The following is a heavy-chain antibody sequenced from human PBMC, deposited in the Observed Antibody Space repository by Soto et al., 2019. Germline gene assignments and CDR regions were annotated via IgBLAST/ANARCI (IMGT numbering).Heavy chain of an antibody. Sequence: QITLKESGPPRVKPTQTLTLTCNFSGFSLSTSGVGVAWLRQPPGKALEWLAVIYWDDDKRYSQSLKNRLTIHKDTSKNQVDRTMTSMDPADTATYFFAHRGYMSGTWDQGYLDYWGPGILIAVSS. J-gene: IGHJ4*02. CDR2: IYWDDDK. V-gene: IGHV2-5*02. CDR3: AHRGYMSGTWDQGYLDY. CDR1: GFSLSTSGVG. D-gene: IGHD5-18*01.